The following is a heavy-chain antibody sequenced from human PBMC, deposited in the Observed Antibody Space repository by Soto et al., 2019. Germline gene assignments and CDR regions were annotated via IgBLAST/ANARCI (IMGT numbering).Heavy chain of an antibody. J-gene: IGHJ5*02. CDR2: IYSGGST. Sequence: GGSLRLSFAASGFTFSSNYMSWVRQAPGKGLEWVSVIYSGGSTYYADSVKGRFTISRHNSKNTLYLQMNSLRAEDTAVYYCAREVGHGWFDPWGQGTLVTVSS. CDR3: AREVGHGWFDP. CDR1: GFTFSSNY. V-gene: IGHV3-53*04.